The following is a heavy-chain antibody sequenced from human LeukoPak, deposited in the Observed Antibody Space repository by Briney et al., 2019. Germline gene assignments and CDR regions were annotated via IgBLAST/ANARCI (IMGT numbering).Heavy chain of an antibody. J-gene: IGHJ4*02. CDR3: AKDKLGVARSYFDY. CDR1: GFTFSSYA. CDR2: ISSNGGST. V-gene: IGHV3-64*01. D-gene: IGHD6-13*01. Sequence: PGGSLRLSCSASGFTFSSYAMHWVRQAPGKGLEYVSAISSNGGSTSYANSVKGRFTISRDNSKNTLYLQMGSLRAEDTALYYCAKDKLGVARSYFDYWGQGTLVTVSS.